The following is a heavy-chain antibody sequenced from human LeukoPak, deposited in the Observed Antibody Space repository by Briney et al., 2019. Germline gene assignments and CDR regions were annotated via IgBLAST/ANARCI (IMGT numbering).Heavy chain of an antibody. CDR2: IDNGGSGT. J-gene: IGHJ4*02. D-gene: IGHD4-11*01. V-gene: IGHV3-74*01. Sequence: GGSLRLSCAASGFTFSGYWMHWVRQVPEKGLVLVSRIDNGGSGTTYADSVKGRFTVSRDNAKNTLYLQMNSLRAEDTAVYYCAKDAYIRSFDYWGQGTLVTVSS. CDR3: AKDAYIRSFDY. CDR1: GFTFSGYW.